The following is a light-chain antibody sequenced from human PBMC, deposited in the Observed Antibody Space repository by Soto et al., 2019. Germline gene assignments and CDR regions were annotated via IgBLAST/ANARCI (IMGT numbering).Light chain of an antibody. V-gene: IGKV3-15*01. CDR2: DAS. J-gene: IGKJ4*01. CDR3: QQYYDWPLT. Sequence: EIVLTQSPATLSLSPGERATLSCRASQSINNNLAWYQQKPGQAPRLLIYDASTRATGIPARFSGSGSGTEFTLTISSLQSEDFAVYYCQQYYDWPLTFGGGTKVDI. CDR1: QSINNN.